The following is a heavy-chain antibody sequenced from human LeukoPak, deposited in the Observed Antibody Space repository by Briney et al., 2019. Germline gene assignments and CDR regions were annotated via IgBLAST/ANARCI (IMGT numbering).Heavy chain of an antibody. Sequence: PAGSLRLSCAASGFTISSNTLSWVRIAQGKGMELESGISGSGVSTYYADSVKGRFTISRDNSKNTLYLQMNSLRAEDTAVYYFAKAGPYSGNYHGDAFDIWGQGKMVTVSS. CDR3: AKAGPYSGNYHGDAFDI. J-gene: IGHJ3*02. D-gene: IGHD1-26*01. CDR2: ISGSGVST. V-gene: IGHV3-23*01. CDR1: GFTISSNT.